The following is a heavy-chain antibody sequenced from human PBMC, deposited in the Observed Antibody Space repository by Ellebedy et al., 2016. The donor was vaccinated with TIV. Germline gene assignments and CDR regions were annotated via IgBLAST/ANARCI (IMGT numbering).Heavy chain of an antibody. CDR3: ARDVTPYSDYIYFDY. CDR1: GFTFSSYG. V-gene: IGHV3-33*01. J-gene: IGHJ4*02. Sequence: GESLKISCAASGFTFSSYGMHWVRQAPGKGLEWVAVIWYDGTYKYYADSVKGRFTISSDNSKNTLYLQMNSLRAEDTAVYYCARDVTPYSDYIYFDYWGQGTLVTVSS. CDR2: IWYDGTYK. D-gene: IGHD4-11*01.